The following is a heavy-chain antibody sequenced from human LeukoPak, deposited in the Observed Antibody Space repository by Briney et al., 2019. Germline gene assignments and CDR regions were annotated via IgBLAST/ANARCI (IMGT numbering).Heavy chain of an antibody. V-gene: IGHV4-34*01. D-gene: IGHD6-13*01. CDR1: GGSFSGYY. CDR3: ARDSSSWYYFDY. Sequence: SETLSLTCAVYGGSFSGYYWSWIRQPPGKGLEWIGEINHSGSTNYNPSLKSRVTISVDTSKNKFSLKLSSVTAADTAVYYCARDSSSWYYFDYWGQGTLVTVSS. J-gene: IGHJ4*02. CDR2: INHSGST.